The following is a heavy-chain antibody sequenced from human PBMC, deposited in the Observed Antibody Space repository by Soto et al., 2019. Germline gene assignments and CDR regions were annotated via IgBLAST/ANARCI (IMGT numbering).Heavy chain of an antibody. CDR2: IYPGDSDT. CDR3: ERLSGTTGLSYGMDV. V-gene: IGHV5-51*01. Sequence: GASLKISCKGSGYSFTSYWIGWVRQMPGKGLEWMGIIYPGDSDTRYSPSFQGQVTISADKSISTAYLQWSSLKASDTAMYYCERLSGTTGLSYGMDVWGQGTTVTVSS. J-gene: IGHJ6*02. CDR1: GYSFTSYW. D-gene: IGHD1-1*01.